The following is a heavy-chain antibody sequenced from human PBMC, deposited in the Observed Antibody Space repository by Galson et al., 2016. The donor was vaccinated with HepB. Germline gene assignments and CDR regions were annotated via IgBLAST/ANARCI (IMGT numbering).Heavy chain of an antibody. CDR2: IKPDGTTK. J-gene: IGHJ4*02. CDR1: GFTFNTYG. V-gene: IGHV3-7*01. Sequence: LRLSCADSGFTFNTYGMNWVRQAPGKGLEWVANIKPDGTTKNYVGSVRGRFTIARDNAKNSLYLQMNSLRPEDTATYYCARPVSADEGLGNWGQGTLVTVSS. D-gene: IGHD2-8*01. CDR3: ARPVSADEGLGN.